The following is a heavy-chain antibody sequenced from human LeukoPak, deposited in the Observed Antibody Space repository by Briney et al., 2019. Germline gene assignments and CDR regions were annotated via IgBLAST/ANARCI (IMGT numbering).Heavy chain of an antibody. CDR2: IREDGSGK. V-gene: IGHV3-7*01. CDR3: ARGTSTFDY. J-gene: IGHJ4*02. Sequence: GGSLRLSCAASGLTFSGYWMTWVRQAPGQGLECVANIREDGSGKNYVDSVTGRFTISGDNARNSLYLQMNSLRAEDTAVYYCARGTSTFDYWGQGALVTVSS. CDR1: GLTFSGYW.